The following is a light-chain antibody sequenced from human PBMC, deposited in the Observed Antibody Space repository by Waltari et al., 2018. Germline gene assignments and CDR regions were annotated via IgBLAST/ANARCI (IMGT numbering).Light chain of an antibody. Sequence: SYELTQPPSVSVSPGQTASITCPGDTLGNKYVCWYQQKPGQSPVLVIYHDSKRPSGIPERFSGSNSGNTATLTISGTQAMDEADYYCQAWDSNTGVFGGGAKLTVL. CDR1: TLGNKY. V-gene: IGLV3-1*01. J-gene: IGLJ3*02. CDR2: HDS. CDR3: QAWDSNTGV.